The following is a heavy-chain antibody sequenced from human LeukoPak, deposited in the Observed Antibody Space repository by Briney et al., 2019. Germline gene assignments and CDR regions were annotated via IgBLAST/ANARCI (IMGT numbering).Heavy chain of an antibody. CDR3: ARDPFAGQESDY. Sequence: ASVKVSCKASGGTFSSYAISWVRQAPGQGLEWMGRIIPILGIANYAQKFQGRVTTTADKSTSTAYMELSSLRSEDTAVYYCARDPFAGQESDYWGQGTLVTVSS. CDR2: IIPILGIA. D-gene: IGHD2/OR15-2a*01. J-gene: IGHJ4*02. CDR1: GGTFSSYA. V-gene: IGHV1-69*04.